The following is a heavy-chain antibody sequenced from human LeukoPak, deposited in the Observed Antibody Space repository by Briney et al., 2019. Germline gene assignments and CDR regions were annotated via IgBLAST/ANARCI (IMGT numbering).Heavy chain of an antibody. CDR2: IYYSGST. CDR1: GGSISSSSYY. CDR3: ARRRADYYYYYMDV. J-gene: IGHJ6*03. V-gene: IGHV4-39*01. D-gene: IGHD6-19*01. Sequence: PSETLSLTCTVSGGSISSSSYYLGWIRQPPGKGLEWIGSIYYSGSTYYNPSLKSRVSISVDTSKNQFSLKLSSVTAADTAVYYCARRRADYYYYYMDVWGKGTTVTVSS.